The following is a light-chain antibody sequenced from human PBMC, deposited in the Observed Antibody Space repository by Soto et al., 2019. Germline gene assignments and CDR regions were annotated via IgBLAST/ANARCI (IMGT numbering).Light chain of an antibody. CDR2: RAS. Sequence: IVMTQSPATLSVSPGERATLSCRASQSINSNLAWYQQKPGQAPRLLMFRASIRATGFPARFSGSGSGTDFTLTISRLEPEDFAVYYCQQYGSSLWTFGQGTKVDIK. CDR1: QSINSN. CDR3: QQYGSSLWT. V-gene: IGKV3-20*01. J-gene: IGKJ1*01.